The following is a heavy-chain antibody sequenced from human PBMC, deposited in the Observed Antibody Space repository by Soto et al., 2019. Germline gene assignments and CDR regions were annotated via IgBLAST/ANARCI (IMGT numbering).Heavy chain of an antibody. Sequence: SETLCLTSTVSCGSIISYYWIWIRQPPGKGLEWIGYIYYSGSTNYNPSLKSRVTISVDTSKNQFSLKLSSVTAADTAVYYCARPTTVTTNDAFDIWGQGTMVTVSS. D-gene: IGHD4-17*01. CDR3: ARPTTVTTNDAFDI. J-gene: IGHJ3*02. CDR1: CGSIISYY. CDR2: IYYSGST. V-gene: IGHV4-59*01.